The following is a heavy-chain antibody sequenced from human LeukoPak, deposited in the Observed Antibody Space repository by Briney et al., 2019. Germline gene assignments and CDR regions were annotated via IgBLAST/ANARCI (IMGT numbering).Heavy chain of an antibody. J-gene: IGHJ4*02. D-gene: IGHD2-2*02. CDR2: IHYSGST. V-gene: IGHV4-31*03. CDR3: ARVVSDCGGARCYKGYLDY. CDR1: GGSISSGGYY. Sequence: SETLSLTCTVSGGSISSGGYYWSWIRQHPGKGLEWIGYIHYSGSTYYNPSLRSRMIISVDTSKNQFSLQLSSVTAADTAVYYCARVVSDCGGARCYKGYLDYWGQGTLVTVSS.